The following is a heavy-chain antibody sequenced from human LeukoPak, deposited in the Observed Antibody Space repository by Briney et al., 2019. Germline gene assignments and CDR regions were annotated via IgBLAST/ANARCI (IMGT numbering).Heavy chain of an antibody. CDR1: GFTVSSNY. CDR3: ARGLVVVVPAASDYWFDP. V-gene: IGHV3-21*01. CDR2: ISSSSTYI. D-gene: IGHD2-2*01. Sequence: GGSLRLSCAASGFTVSSNYMSWVRQAPGKGLEWVSSISSSSTYIYYADSVKGRFTISRDNAKNSLYLQMNSLRAEDTAVYYCARGLVVVVPAASDYWFDPWGQGTLVTVSS. J-gene: IGHJ5*02.